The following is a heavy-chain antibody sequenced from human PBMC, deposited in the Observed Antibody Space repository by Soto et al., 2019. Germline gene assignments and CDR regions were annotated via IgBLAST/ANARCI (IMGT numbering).Heavy chain of an antibody. CDR3: ATRITMIVVVITGGYFDL. V-gene: IGHV4-39*01. CDR1: GGSISSSSYY. Sequence: QLQLQESGPGRVKPSETLSLTCTVSGGSISSSSYYWGWIRQPPGKGLEWIGSIYYSGSTYYNPSLKCRVTISVDTSKNQFSLKLSSVTAADTAVYYCATRITMIVVVITGGYFDLWGRGTLVTVSS. D-gene: IGHD3-22*01. J-gene: IGHJ2*01. CDR2: IYYSGST.